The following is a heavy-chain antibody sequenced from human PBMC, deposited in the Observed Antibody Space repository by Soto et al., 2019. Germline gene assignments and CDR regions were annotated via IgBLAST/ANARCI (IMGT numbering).Heavy chain of an antibody. CDR1: GGSISSGGYC. V-gene: IGHV4-31*03. D-gene: IGHD2-8*02. CDR3: ARDKITGLFDY. J-gene: IGHJ4*02. CDR2: INHSGST. Sequence: PSETLSLTCTVSGGSISSGGYCWSWIRQHPGTGLEWIGYINHSGSTNYNPSLKSRVTISVDTSKNQFSLKLTSVTAADTAVYYCARDKITGLFDYWGQGTLVTVS.